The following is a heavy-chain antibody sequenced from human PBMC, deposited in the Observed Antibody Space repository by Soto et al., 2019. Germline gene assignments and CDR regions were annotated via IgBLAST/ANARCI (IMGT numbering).Heavy chain of an antibody. CDR1: GGSISSYY. D-gene: IGHD2-2*01. J-gene: IGHJ3*02. CDR2: IYYSGST. V-gene: IGHV4-59*08. CDR3: ARSGYCSSTSCYGGAFDI. Sequence: SETLSLTCTVSGGSISSYYWSWIRPPPGRGLEWIGYIYYSGSTNYNPSLKSRVTISVDTSKNQFSLKLSSVTAADTAVYYCARSGYCSSTSCYGGAFDIWGQGTMVTVSS.